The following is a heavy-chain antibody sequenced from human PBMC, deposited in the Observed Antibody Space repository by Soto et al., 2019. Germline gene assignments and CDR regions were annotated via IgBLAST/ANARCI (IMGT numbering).Heavy chain of an antibody. V-gene: IGHV1-18*04. CDR3: ARVRLRGDSSGSIYYYYYYGMDV. CDR2: ISAYNGNT. D-gene: IGHD6-19*01. Sequence: ASVKVSCKACGYTFTSYGISWVRQAPGQGLEWMGWISAYNGNTNYAQKLRGRVTMTTDTSTSTAYMELRSLRSDDTAVYYCARVRLRGDSSGSIYYYYYYGMDVWGQGTTVTVSS. CDR1: GYTFTSYG. J-gene: IGHJ6*02.